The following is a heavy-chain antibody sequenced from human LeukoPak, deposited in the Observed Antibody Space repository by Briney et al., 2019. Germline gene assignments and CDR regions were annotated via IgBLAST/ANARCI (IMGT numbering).Heavy chain of an antibody. CDR3: ARGTYGGNPYYFDY. CDR1: GGSISSDSYY. V-gene: IGHV4-31*03. CDR2: IYYSGST. D-gene: IGHD4-23*01. J-gene: IGHJ4*02. Sequence: SETLSLTCTVSGGSISSDSYYWSWIRQHPGKGLEWIGCIYYSGSTYYNPSLESRITMSVDTSNNHFSLKLSSVTAADTAVYYCARGTYGGNPYYFDYWGQGTLVTVSS.